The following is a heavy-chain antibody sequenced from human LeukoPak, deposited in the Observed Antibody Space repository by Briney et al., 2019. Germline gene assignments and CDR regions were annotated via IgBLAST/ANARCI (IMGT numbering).Heavy chain of an antibody. CDR3: AVLTSGWRFQH. V-gene: IGHV3-53*01. CDR2: IYDGGDT. Sequence: GGSLRLSCEVSGITVSDRYMSWVRPAPGKGLECVSLIYDGGDTYYSDSVKGRFTISRDNSKSTLYLQINSLRAEDTAVHYCAVLTSGWRFQHWGEGTLVTVSS. D-gene: IGHD6-19*01. J-gene: IGHJ1*01. CDR1: GITVSDRY.